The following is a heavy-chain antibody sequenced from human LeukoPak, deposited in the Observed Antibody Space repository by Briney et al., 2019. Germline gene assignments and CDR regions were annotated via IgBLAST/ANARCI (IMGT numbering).Heavy chain of an antibody. CDR1: GGTFSSYA. V-gene: IGHV1-69*13. D-gene: IGHD3-10*01. CDR3: ARAPYYYGSGSYFRPANYYYYMDV. Sequence: SVKVSCKASGGTFSSYAISWVRQAPGQGLEWMGGIIPIFGTANYAQKFQGRVTITADESTGTAYMELSSLRSEDTAVYYCARAPYYYGSGSYFRPANYYYYMDVWGKGTTVTISS. J-gene: IGHJ6*03. CDR2: IIPIFGTA.